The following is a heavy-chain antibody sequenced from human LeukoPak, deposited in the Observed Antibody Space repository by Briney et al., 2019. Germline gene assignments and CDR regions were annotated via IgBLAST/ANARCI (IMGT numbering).Heavy chain of an antibody. CDR3: ASPSPIVVVPAAISDAFDI. CDR1: GYTLTELS. V-gene: IGHV1-24*01. Sequence: ASVKVSCKVSGYTLTELSMHWVRQAPGKGLEWMGGFDPEDGETIYAQKFQGSVTMTEDTSTDTAYMELSSLRSEDTAVYYCASPSPIVVVPAAISDAFDIWGQGTMVTVSS. J-gene: IGHJ3*02. D-gene: IGHD2-2*01. CDR2: FDPEDGET.